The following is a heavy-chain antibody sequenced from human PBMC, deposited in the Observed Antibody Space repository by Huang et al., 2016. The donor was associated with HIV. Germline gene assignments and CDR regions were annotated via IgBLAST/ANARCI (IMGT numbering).Heavy chain of an antibody. Sequence: QVQLQESGPGLVKPSETLSLTCTVSGGSISTHYWSWIRQPPGKGLEWIGSIDYSGSTNHSPSLKSRVTILLDTSKNQCSLRVNSVTAADTAMYYCARDHHDFWRGYRRMYFFDHWGQGTLVTVSS. CDR3: ARDHHDFWRGYRRMYFFDH. CDR2: IDYSGST. V-gene: IGHV4-59*11. CDR1: GGSISTHY. J-gene: IGHJ4*02. D-gene: IGHD3-3*01.